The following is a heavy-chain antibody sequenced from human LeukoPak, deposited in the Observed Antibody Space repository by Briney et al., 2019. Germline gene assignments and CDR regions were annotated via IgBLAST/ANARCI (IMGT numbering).Heavy chain of an antibody. CDR3: ASRKLGNDY. CDR1: GLTVSSNE. CDR2: ISDGST. V-gene: IGHV3-38-3*01. J-gene: IGHJ4*02. Sequence: PGGSLRLSCAASGLTVSSNEMTWVRQAPGKGLEWVSCISDGSTYYADSRKGRFTISRDNAKNSLYLQMNSLRAEDTAVYYCASRKLGNDYWGQGTLVTVSS. D-gene: IGHD7-27*01.